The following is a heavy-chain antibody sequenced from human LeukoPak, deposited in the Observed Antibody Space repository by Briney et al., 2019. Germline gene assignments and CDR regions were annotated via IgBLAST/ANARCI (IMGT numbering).Heavy chain of an antibody. Sequence: GGSLRLSCAAFGFAFSTYSMNWVRQAPGKGLEWVSYISSSSGTIYYADSVKGRFTISRDNAKNSLYLQMNSLRDEDTAVYYCARGYSYGYSLDYWGQGTLVTVSS. CDR2: ISSSSGTI. CDR3: ARGYSYGYSLDY. J-gene: IGHJ4*02. CDR1: GFAFSTYS. D-gene: IGHD5-18*01. V-gene: IGHV3-48*02.